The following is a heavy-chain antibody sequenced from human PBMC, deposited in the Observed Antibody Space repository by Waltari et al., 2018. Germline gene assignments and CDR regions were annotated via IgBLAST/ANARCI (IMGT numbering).Heavy chain of an antibody. J-gene: IGHJ5*02. Sequence: EVQLLESGGGLVQPGGSLRLSCAASGFTFSSYAMSWVRQAPGKGLEWVSAISGSGGSTYYADSVKGRFTISRDNSKNTLYLQMNSLRAEETAVYYCAKGSDCSGGSCYSRGFDPWGQGTLVTVSS. V-gene: IGHV3-23*01. CDR2: ISGSGGST. D-gene: IGHD2-15*01. CDR3: AKGSDCSGGSCYSRGFDP. CDR1: GFTFSSYA.